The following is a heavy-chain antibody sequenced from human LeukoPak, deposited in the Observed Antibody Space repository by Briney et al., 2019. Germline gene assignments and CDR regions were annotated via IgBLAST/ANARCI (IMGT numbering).Heavy chain of an antibody. Sequence: GGSLRLSCGASGFTFSGYSMTWVRQAPGKGLEWVSAISSDSRYIYYADSVQGLFTISRDNAKNSLYLQMNSLRAEDTAIYYCATVTRGDSGRGYGLDVWGQGTTVTVSS. D-gene: IGHD3-10*01. CDR2: ISSDSRYI. V-gene: IGHV3-21*01. J-gene: IGHJ6*02. CDR3: ATVTRGDSGRGYGLDV. CDR1: GFTFSGYS.